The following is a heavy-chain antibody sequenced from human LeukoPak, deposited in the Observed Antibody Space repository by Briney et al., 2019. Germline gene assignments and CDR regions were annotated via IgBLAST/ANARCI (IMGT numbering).Heavy chain of an antibody. J-gene: IGHJ1*01. CDR2: IYYSGST. D-gene: IGHD3-22*01. V-gene: IGHV4-39*01. Sequence: SETLSLTCSVYGASISSSDYYWGWIRQPPGKGLEWIGSIYYSGSTYYNPSLKSRFTISVETSSNLFSLRLNSVTAADTALYYCARHRDYYDSSGYPKGLAYFQNWGQGTLVIVSS. CDR3: ARHRDYYDSSGYPKGLAYFQN. CDR1: GASISSSDYY.